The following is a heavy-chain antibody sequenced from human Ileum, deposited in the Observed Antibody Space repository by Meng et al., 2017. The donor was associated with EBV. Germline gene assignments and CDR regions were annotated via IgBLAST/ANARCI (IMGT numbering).Heavy chain of an antibody. CDR2: INTDNGET. CDR1: GYTFTRYP. D-gene: IGHD3/OR15-3a*01. V-gene: IGHV1-3*04. Sequence: QVQLGQSGAEVKKPGDSVKLSCKASGYTFTRYPIHWVRQAPGQRPEWMGWINTDNGETEFSQKFQGRVTITRDTSATTAYMELISLRSEDTAVYYCASRPGFKIGPFDFWGQGTLVTVSS. CDR3: ASRPGFKIGPFDF. J-gene: IGHJ4*02.